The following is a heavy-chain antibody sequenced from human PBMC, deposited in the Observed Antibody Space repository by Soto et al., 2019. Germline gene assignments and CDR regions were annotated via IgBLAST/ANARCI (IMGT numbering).Heavy chain of an antibody. J-gene: IGHJ4*02. CDR3: AKGGRDYVFDY. CDR2: ISYDGSNK. D-gene: IGHD4-17*01. V-gene: IGHV3-30*18. CDR1: GFNFSSYG. Sequence: SGGGVVQPGRSLRLSCAASGFNFSSYGMHWVRQAPGKGLEWVAVISYDGSNKYYADSVKGRFTISRDNSKNTLYLQMNSLRAEDTGVYYCAKGGRDYVFDYWGQGTLVTVSS.